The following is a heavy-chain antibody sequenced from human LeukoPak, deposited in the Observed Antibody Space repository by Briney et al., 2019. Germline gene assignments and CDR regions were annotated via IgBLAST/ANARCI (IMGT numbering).Heavy chain of an antibody. CDR1: GGTFISYA. J-gene: IGHJ6*04. CDR2: IIPIFGTA. V-gene: IGHV1-69*13. Sequence: SVKVSCKASGGTFISYAISWVRQAPGQGLEWMGGIIPIFGTANYAQKFQGRVTITADESTSTAYMELSSLRSEDTAVYYCATRTNSSGWTYYYYGMDVWGKGPTVTVSS. D-gene: IGHD6-19*01. CDR3: ATRTNSSGWTYYYYGMDV.